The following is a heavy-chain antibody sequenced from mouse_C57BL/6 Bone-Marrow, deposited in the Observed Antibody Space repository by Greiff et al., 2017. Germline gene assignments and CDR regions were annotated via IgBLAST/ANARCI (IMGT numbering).Heavy chain of an antibody. V-gene: IGHV6-3*01. CDR2: IRLKSDNYAT. CDR1: GFTFSNYW. CDR3: TGYDGYPCYAMDY. Sequence: EVKLMESGGGLVQPGGSMKLSCVASGFTFSNYWMNWVRQSPEKGLEWVAQIRLKSDNYATHYAESVKGRFTISRDDSKSSVYLQMNNLRAEDTGIYYCTGYDGYPCYAMDYWGQGTSVTVSS. D-gene: IGHD2-3*01. J-gene: IGHJ4*01.